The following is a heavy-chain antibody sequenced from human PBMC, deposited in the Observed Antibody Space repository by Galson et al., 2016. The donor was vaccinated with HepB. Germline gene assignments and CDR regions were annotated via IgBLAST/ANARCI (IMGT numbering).Heavy chain of an antibody. J-gene: IGHJ3*01. CDR2: ISSGSAYN. CDR1: GFTFRNYH. CDR3: AGEMHVAAAAAFDF. Sequence: SLRLSCAGSGFTFRNYHMNWVRQTPGKGLEWVSSISSGSAYNYYADSVKGRFSIFRDNAKNSLYLQMNSLKVEDTAVYYCAGEMHVAAAAAFDFWGQGTKVTVSS. D-gene: IGHD6-13*01. V-gene: IGHV3-21*01.